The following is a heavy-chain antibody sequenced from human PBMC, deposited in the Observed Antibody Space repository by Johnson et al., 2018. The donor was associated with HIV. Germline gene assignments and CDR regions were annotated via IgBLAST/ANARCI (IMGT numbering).Heavy chain of an antibody. D-gene: IGHD6-19*01. J-gene: IGHJ3*02. CDR2: IRYDGSNK. Sequence: VQLVESGGGLMQPGGSLRLSCAASGFIVSSNCMTWVRQAPGKGLEWVAFIRYDGSNKYYADSVKGRFTISRDNSKNTLYLQMNSLRAEDTAVYYCAGRSSAWYEDAFDIWGQGTMVTVSS. V-gene: IGHV3-30*02. CDR1: GFIVSSNC. CDR3: AGRSSAWYEDAFDI.